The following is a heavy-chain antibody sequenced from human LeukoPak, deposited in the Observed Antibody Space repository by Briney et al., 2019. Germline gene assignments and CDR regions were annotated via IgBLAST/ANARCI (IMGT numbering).Heavy chain of an antibody. CDR1: GGSISSSSYY. J-gene: IGHJ6*03. V-gene: IGHV4-39*07. CDR3: ARGDVVPGEVDYYYYYYMDV. D-gene: IGHD2-2*01. CDR2: INHSGST. Sequence: PSETLSLTCTVSGGSISSSSYYWGWIRQPPGKGLEWIGEINHSGSTNYNPSLKSRVTISVDTSKNQFSLKLSSVTAADTAVYYCARGDVVPGEVDYYYYYYMDVWGKGTTVTVSS.